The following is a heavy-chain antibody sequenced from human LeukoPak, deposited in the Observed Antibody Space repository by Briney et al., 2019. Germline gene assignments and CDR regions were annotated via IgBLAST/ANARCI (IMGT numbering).Heavy chain of an antibody. CDR3: ARDPSNYDSSGYYWFDP. CDR1: GGTFSSYA. CDR2: IIPIFGTA. J-gene: IGHJ5*02. Sequence: ASVKVSCKASGGTFSSYAISWVRQAPGQGLEWMGGIIPIFGTANYAQKFQGRVTITADESTSTAYMELSSLRSEDTAVYYCARDPSNYDSSGYYWFDPWGQGTLVTVSS. D-gene: IGHD3-22*01. V-gene: IGHV1-69*01.